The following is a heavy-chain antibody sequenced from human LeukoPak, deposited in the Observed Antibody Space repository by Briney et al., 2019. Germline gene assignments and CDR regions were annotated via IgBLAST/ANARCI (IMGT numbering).Heavy chain of an antibody. D-gene: IGHD4-17*01. J-gene: IGHJ5*02. CDR3: ALHINGDYESRFDP. CDR2: IYSGGST. V-gene: IGHV3-53*01. CDR1: GFIVSRNY. Sequence: PGGSLRLSCAASGFIVSRNYMSWVRQAPGKGLEWASVIYSGGSTFYADSVKGRFTISRDNSNNTLYLQMNSLRAEDTAVYYCALHINGDYESRFDPWGQGTLVTVSS.